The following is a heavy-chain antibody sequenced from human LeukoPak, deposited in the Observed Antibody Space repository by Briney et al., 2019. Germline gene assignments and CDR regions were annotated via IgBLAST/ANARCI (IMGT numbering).Heavy chain of an antibody. CDR1: GYTFTSYA. D-gene: IGHD3-3*01. V-gene: IGHV7-4-1*02. J-gene: IGHJ4*02. CDR2: INTNTGNP. Sequence: GSVKVSCKASGYTFTSYAMNWVRQAPGQGLEWMGLINTNTGNPTYAQGFTGRFAFSLDTSVSTAYLQISSLRAEDTAVYYCARVDVLRFLEWFPEYYFDYWGQGTLVTVSS. CDR3: ARVDVLRFLEWFPEYYFDY.